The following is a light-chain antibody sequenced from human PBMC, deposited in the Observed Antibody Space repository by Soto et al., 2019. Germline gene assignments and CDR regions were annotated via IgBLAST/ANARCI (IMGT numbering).Light chain of an antibody. Sequence: EIVMPQSPATLYLSPGERATLSCRASHSVSTNGAWYQQKPGQAPRLLIYGASTRATGIPARFGGSGSWTEFTLTCSSLQSEDFAVYYCQQYNKWPLTFGGGTKVDIK. CDR3: QQYNKWPLT. CDR1: HSVSTN. J-gene: IGKJ4*01. V-gene: IGKV3-15*01. CDR2: GAS.